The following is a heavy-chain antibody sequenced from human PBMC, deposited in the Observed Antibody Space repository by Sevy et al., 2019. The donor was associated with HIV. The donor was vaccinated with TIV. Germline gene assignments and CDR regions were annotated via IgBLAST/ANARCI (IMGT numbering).Heavy chain of an antibody. CDR2: IKSKTDSGTR. D-gene: IGHD1-1*01. CDR1: GFTFSDAW. Sequence: GGSLRLSCATSGFTFSDAWMNWVRQAPGKGLEWVARIKSKTDSGTRDFAARVKGRFSISRDDSKNTVYLQMTSLKDEDTGVYFCACGTGTSDFDHWGQGTLVIVSS. CDR3: ACGTGTSDFDH. J-gene: IGHJ4*02. V-gene: IGHV3-15*01.